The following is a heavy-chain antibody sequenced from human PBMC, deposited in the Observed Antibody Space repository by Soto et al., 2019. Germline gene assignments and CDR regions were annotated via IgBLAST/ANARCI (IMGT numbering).Heavy chain of an antibody. J-gene: IGHJ4*02. V-gene: IGHV3-23*01. Sequence: EEQLLESGGGLVQPGGSLRLSCAVSGFTFRDYGMSWVRQAPGQGLEWVSAISGRGDRTYYADSVKGRFTISRDNSKNTLYLQMNTLRAEDTALYFCAKDVFADSKPFDYWGQGTLVTVSS. CDR3: AKDVFADSKPFDY. D-gene: IGHD2-21*01. CDR1: GFTFRDYG. CDR2: ISGRGDRT.